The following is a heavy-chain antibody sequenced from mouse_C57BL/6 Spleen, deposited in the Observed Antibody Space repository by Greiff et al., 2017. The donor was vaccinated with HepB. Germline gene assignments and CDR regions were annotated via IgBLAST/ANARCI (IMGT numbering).Heavy chain of an antibody. Sequence: VQLQQSGPELVKPGASVKISCKASGYSFTGYYMNWVKQSPEKSLEWIGEINPSTGGTTYNQKFKAKATLTVDKSSSTAYMQLKSLTSEDSAVYYCARRLLKSYFDYWGQGTTLTVSS. J-gene: IGHJ2*01. CDR3: ARRLLKSYFDY. V-gene: IGHV1-42*01. CDR2: INPSTGGT. CDR1: GYSFTGYY.